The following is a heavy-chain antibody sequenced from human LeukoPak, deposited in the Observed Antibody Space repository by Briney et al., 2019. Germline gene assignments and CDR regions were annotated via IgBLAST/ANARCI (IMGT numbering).Heavy chain of an antibody. CDR3: LYNDYVWGSYRDY. D-gene: IGHD3-16*02. CDR2: ISGSGGST. J-gene: IGHJ4*02. V-gene: IGHV3-23*01. Sequence: TGGSLRLSCAASGFTFSSYAMSWVRQAPGKGLEWVSAISGSGGSTYYADSVKGRFTISRDNSKNTLYLQMNSLRAEDTAVYYCLYNDYVWGSYRDYWGQGTLVTVSS. CDR1: GFTFSSYA.